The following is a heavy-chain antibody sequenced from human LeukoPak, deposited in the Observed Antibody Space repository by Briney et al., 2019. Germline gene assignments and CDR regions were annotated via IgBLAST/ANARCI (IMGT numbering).Heavy chain of an antibody. CDR1: GGTFSSYA. CDR2: IIPIFGTA. V-gene: IGHV1-69*13. Sequence: SVKVSCKASGGTFSSYAISWVRQAPGQGLEWMGGIIPIFGTANYAQKFQGRVTITADESTSTAYMELSSLRSEDTAVYYCARDGLEGYYFDYWGQGTLVTVSS. CDR3: ARDGLEGYYFDY. J-gene: IGHJ4*02.